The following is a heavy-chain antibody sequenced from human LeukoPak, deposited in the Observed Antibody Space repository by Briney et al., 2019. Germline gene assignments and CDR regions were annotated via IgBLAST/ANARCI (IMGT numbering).Heavy chain of an antibody. D-gene: IGHD6-19*01. CDR1: GFTFSSYG. CDR3: AKEVAGVGYFDY. Sequence: GGSLRLSCAASGFTFSSYGMHWVRQAPGKGLEWVAVISYDGSNKYYADSVKGRFTISRDNSKNTLYLQMNSLRAEDTAVYYCAKEVAGVGYFDYWGQGTLVTVSS. V-gene: IGHV3-30*18. CDR2: ISYDGSNK. J-gene: IGHJ4*02.